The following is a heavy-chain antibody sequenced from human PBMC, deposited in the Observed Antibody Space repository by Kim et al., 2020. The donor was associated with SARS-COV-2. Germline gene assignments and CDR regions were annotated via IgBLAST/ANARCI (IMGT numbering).Heavy chain of an antibody. CDR1: GGTFSSYA. V-gene: IGHV1-69*13. CDR3: ARGEGVPAAIQGKYYYYYYGMDV. J-gene: IGHJ6*02. CDR2: IIPIFGTA. D-gene: IGHD2-2*02. Sequence: SVKVSCKASGGTFSSYAISWVRQAPGQGLEWMGGIIPIFGTANYAQKFQGRVTITADESTSTAYMELSSLRSEDTAVYYCARGEGVPAAIQGKYYYYYYGMDVWGQGTTVTVSS.